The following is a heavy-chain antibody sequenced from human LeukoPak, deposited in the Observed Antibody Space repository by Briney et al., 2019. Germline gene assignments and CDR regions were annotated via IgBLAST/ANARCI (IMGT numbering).Heavy chain of an antibody. J-gene: IGHJ1*01. CDR3: VRGITMFQH. D-gene: IGHD1-20*01. Sequence: PGGSLRLSCAASGFTFSSYAMSWVRQAPGKGLEWVSGIMNGGSTGYADSMKGRFTISRDNAKNSLYLEMNSLRAEDTALYYCVRGITMFQHWGQGTLVTVSS. V-gene: IGHV3-20*04. CDR2: IMNGGST. CDR1: GFTFSSYA.